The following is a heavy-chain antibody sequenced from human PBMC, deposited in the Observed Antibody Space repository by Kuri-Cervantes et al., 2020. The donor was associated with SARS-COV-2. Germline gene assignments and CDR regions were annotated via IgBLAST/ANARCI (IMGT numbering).Heavy chain of an antibody. CDR1: GFTFSSYE. V-gene: IGHV3-48*02. J-gene: IGHJ6*02. Sequence: GESLKISCAASGFTFSSYEMNWVRQAPGKGLEWVSYISSSSSTIYYADSVKGRFTISRDNAKNSLYLKMNSLRDEDTAVYYCARAAPGMDVWGQGTTVTVSS. CDR2: ISSSSSTI. CDR3: ARAAPGMDV.